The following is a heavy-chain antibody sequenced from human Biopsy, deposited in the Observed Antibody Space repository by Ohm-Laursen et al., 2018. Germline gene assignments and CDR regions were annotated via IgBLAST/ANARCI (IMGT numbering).Heavy chain of an antibody. CDR1: GGSINSYY. D-gene: IGHD3-16*01. CDR2: IYYTGST. Sequence: SDTLSLTCPVSGGSINSYYWSWIRQPPGKGLEWIGYIYYTGSTNYSPSLESRVIMSVDTSKNQFSLRLSSVTAADTAVYYCARRDYRNGFKFDFWGQGTLVTVSS. J-gene: IGHJ4*02. V-gene: IGHV4-59*08. CDR3: ARRDYRNGFKFDF.